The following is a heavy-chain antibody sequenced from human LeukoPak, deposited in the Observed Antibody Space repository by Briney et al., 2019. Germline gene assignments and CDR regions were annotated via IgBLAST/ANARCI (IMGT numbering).Heavy chain of an antibody. CDR3: ARDGAGGSVWYGFDY. J-gene: IGHJ4*02. CDR2: IYYRGDT. D-gene: IGHD6-13*01. Sequence: PSETLSLTCTVSGGSFSSSDYYWGWIRQPPGKGLEWIGSIYYRGDTYYHPSLKSRATISVDTSKKQFSLKLSSVTAADTAVYYCARDGAGGSVWYGFDYWGQGTPVTVSS. V-gene: IGHV4-39*07. CDR1: GGSFSSSDYY.